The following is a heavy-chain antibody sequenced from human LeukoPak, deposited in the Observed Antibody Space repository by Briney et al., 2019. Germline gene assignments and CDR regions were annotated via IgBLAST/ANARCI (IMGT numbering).Heavy chain of an antibody. V-gene: IGHV1-69*05. D-gene: IGHD3-22*01. J-gene: IGHJ3*02. CDR3: AGDYYDSSDPLGIAFDT. Sequence: SVKVSCKASGGTFSSYAISWVRQAPGPGLEWMGGIIPIFGTANYAQNSQGRVTITTDESTTTAYLELSSLTSEDTAVYYCAGDYYDSSDPLGIAFDTWGQGTMVTVSS. CDR1: GGTFSSYA. CDR2: IIPIFGTA.